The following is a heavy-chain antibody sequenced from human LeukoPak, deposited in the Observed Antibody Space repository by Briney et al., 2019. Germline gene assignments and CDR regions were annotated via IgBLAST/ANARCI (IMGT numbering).Heavy chain of an antibody. D-gene: IGHD2-2*01. Sequence: SETLSLTCAVYGGSFSGYYWSWIRQPPGKGLECIGEINHSGSTNYNPSLKSGVTISVDTSKNQFSLMLRSVTAADTAVYYCVRADNGVVPAAQRANWFDPWGQGTLVTVSS. J-gene: IGHJ5*02. CDR3: VRADNGVVPAAQRANWFDP. V-gene: IGHV4-34*01. CDR1: GGSFSGYY. CDR2: INHSGST.